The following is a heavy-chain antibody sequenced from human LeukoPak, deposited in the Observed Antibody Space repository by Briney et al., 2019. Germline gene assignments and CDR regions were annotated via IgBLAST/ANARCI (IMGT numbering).Heavy chain of an antibody. Sequence: GGSLRLSCAASGFTFSSYGMHWVRQAPGKGLEWVAVIWYDGSNKYYADSVKGRFTISRDNSKNTLYLQMNSLRAEDTAVYYCARGRIGYSRWDYWGQGTLVTVSS. V-gene: IGHV3-33*01. J-gene: IGHJ4*02. CDR1: GFTFSSYG. CDR3: ARGRIGYSRWDY. D-gene: IGHD6-13*01. CDR2: IWYDGSNK.